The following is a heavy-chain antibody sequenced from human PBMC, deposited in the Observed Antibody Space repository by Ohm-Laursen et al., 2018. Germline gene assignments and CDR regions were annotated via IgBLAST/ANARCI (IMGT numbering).Heavy chain of an antibody. CDR2: INHSGST. CDR1: GGSFSGYY. Sequence: SDTLSLTCAVYGGSFSGYYWSWIRQPPGKGLEWIGEINHSGSTNYNPSLKSRVTISVDTSKNQFSLKLSSVTAADTAVYYCARVQAGRYYYDSSGLKGYFQHWGQGTLVTVSS. J-gene: IGHJ1*01. D-gene: IGHD3-22*01. V-gene: IGHV4-34*01. CDR3: ARVQAGRYYYDSSGLKGYFQH.